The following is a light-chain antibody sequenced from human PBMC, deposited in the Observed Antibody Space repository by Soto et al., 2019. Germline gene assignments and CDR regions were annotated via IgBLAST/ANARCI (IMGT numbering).Light chain of an antibody. CDR3: QSYDSSLPGLL. V-gene: IGLV1-40*01. J-gene: IGLJ2*01. CDR1: NSNIGAGFA. CDR2: GDT. Sequence: QSALTQPPSVTGAPGQRVTISCTGSNSNIGAGFAVHWYQQFPGRVPKLLNYGDTNRPSGVPDRFSGSKSGTSASLAITGLQAEDEADYYCQSYDSSLPGLLFGVGTKLTVL.